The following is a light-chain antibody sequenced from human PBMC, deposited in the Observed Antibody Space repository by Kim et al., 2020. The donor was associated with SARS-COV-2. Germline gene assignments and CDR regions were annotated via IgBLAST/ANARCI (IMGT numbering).Light chain of an antibody. J-gene: IGKJ2*01. Sequence: EIVLTQSPVTLSLSPGEKATLSCRASQSVSRTYLAWYQQKPGQAPRLIIHGASRRATGIPDRFSGGGSGTDFTLTVSRLEPEDFAVYFCQQFGSSPYTFGQGTKLEIK. CDR3: QQFGSSPYT. CDR1: QSVSRTY. V-gene: IGKV3-20*01. CDR2: GAS.